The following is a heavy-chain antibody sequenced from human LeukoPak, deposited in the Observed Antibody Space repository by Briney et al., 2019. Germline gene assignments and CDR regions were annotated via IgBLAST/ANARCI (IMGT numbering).Heavy chain of an antibody. J-gene: IGHJ4*02. V-gene: IGHV4-34*01. Sequence: SETLSLTCAVYGGSFSGYYWSWIRQPPGKGLEWIGEINHSGSTNYNPSLKSRVTISVDTSKNQFSLKLSSVTAADTAVYYCAREARIAVAGTIYYFDYWGQGTLATVSS. CDR1: GGSFSGYY. D-gene: IGHD6-19*01. CDR2: INHSGST. CDR3: AREARIAVAGTIYYFDY.